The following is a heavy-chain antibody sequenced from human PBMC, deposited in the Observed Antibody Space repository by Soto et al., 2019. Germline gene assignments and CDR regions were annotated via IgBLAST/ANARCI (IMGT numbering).Heavy chain of an antibody. CDR2: TSYDGSDK. D-gene: IGHD3-16*01. Sequence: QVQLVESGGGVVQPGTSLRVSCVGSGFTFRSYVIHWVRQAPGKGLEWVALTSYDGSDKYYDDSVRGRFTISRDNSRNTVDLQMDSLRLEDTALYCGARWGTTGGLDVWGQGTLVSVSS. J-gene: IGHJ1*01. V-gene: IGHV3-30*19. CDR3: ARWGTTGGLDV. CDR1: GFTFRSYV.